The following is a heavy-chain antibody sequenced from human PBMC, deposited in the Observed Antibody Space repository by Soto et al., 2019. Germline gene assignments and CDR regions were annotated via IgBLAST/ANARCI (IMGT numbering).Heavy chain of an antibody. J-gene: IGHJ3*02. CDR2: IYPGDSDT. V-gene: IGHV5-51*01. Sequence: PGESLKISCKGSGYSFTSYWIGWVRQMPGKGLEWMGIIYPGDSDTRYSPSFQGQVTISADKSISTAYLQWSSLKASDTAMYYCARSKMKRLVEMATIFEALDAFDIWGQGTMVTVSS. D-gene: IGHD3-3*01. CDR3: ARSKMKRLVEMATIFEALDAFDI. CDR1: GYSFTSYW.